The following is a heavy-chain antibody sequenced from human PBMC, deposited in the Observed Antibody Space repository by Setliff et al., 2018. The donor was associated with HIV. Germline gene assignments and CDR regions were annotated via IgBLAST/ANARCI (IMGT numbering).Heavy chain of an antibody. CDR3: ARDKVDGSGDAFDI. CDR1: GDSVSGYY. Sequence: SETLSLTCTVSGDSVSGYYWSWIRQPAGKGLEWIGHIYTSGSTNYNPSLKSRVTISVDTSKNQFSLKLSSVTAADTAVYYCARDKVDGSGDAFDIWGQGTMVTVSS. D-gene: IGHD6-19*01. J-gene: IGHJ3*02. CDR2: IYTSGST. V-gene: IGHV4-4*07.